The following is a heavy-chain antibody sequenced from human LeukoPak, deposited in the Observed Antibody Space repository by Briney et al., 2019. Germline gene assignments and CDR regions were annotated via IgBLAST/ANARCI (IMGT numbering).Heavy chain of an antibody. Sequence: GGSLRLSCAASGFTFSSYSMNWVRQAPGKGLEWVSSISSSSSYIYYADSVKGRFTISRDNSKNTLYLQMNSLRAEDTAVYYCAKDPGYSSSWYLPFDYWGQGTLVTVSS. D-gene: IGHD6-13*01. CDR3: AKDPGYSSSWYLPFDY. CDR2: ISSSSSYI. V-gene: IGHV3-21*04. CDR1: GFTFSSYS. J-gene: IGHJ4*02.